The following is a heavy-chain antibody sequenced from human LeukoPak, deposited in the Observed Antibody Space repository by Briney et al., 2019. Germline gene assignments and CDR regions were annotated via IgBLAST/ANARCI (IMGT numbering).Heavy chain of an antibody. D-gene: IGHD3-9*01. CDR2: ISSSSSYI. Sequence: GGSLRLSCAASGFTFSSYSMNWVRQAPGKGLEWVSSISSSSSYIYYADSVKGRFTISRDNANNSLFLQMNSLRAEDSALYYCAKALYFEWNDAFDIRGQGTMGTV. CDR1: GFTFSSYS. CDR3: AKALYFEWNDAFDI. J-gene: IGHJ3*02. V-gene: IGHV3-21*04.